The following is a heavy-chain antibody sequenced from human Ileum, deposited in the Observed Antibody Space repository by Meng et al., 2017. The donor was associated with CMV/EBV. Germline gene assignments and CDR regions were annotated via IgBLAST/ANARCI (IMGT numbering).Heavy chain of an antibody. CDR3: ARDNWGSDY. J-gene: IGHJ4*02. V-gene: IGHV1-2*06. CDR2: INTNSGDT. D-gene: IGHD7-27*01. CDR1: GYTFTVYT. Sequence: VSCETSGYTFTVYTIHWARQAPGQGLEWMGRINTNSGDTFYAQKFRGRVTMTRDTSIRTVFMELSGLQSHDTAIYYCARDNWGSDYWGQGTPVTVSS.